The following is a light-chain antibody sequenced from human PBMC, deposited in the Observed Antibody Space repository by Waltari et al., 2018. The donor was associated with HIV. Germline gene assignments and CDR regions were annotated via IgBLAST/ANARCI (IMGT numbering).Light chain of an antibody. Sequence: ELVLTQSPGTLSLSPGERATLSCRASQSIYRNYLAWYQQKPGQTPRLLIYGASSRATGIPDRFTGSVSGTDFTLTINGLEPEDFAVYYCQQYGSSPRTFGPGTKVDIK. V-gene: IGKV3-20*01. CDR3: QQYGSSPRT. CDR2: GAS. CDR1: QSIYRNY. J-gene: IGKJ3*01.